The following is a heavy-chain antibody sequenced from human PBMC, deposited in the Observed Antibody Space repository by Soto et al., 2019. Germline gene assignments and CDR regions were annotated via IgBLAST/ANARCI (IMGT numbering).Heavy chain of an antibody. CDR1: GGTFSSYT. V-gene: IGHV1-69*02. J-gene: IGHJ3*02. CDR3: ARALCSGSSCQDAFDI. D-gene: IGHD2-15*01. CDR2: IIPILGIA. Sequence: GASVKVSCKASGGTFSSYTISCVRQAPGQGLEWMGRIIPILGIANYAQKFQGRVTITADKSTSTAYMELSSLRSEDTAVYYCARALCSGSSCQDAFDIWGQGTMVTVSS.